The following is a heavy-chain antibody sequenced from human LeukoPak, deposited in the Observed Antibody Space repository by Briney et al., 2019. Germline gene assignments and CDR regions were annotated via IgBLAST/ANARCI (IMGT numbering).Heavy chain of an antibody. V-gene: IGHV4-38-2*02. J-gene: IGHJ4*02. Sequence: SETLSLTRTVSGGSISSHYRGWVREPPGKGLEWIGSINHSGTIYYNPSLKSRVTISVDTSKNQFSLNLSSVTAADTAVYYCARERSPFDYWGQGTLVTVSS. CDR2: INHSGTI. CDR1: GGSISSHY. D-gene: IGHD3-10*01. CDR3: ARERSPFDY.